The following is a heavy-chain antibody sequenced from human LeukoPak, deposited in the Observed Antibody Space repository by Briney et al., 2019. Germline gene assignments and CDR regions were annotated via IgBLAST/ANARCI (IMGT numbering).Heavy chain of an antibody. V-gene: IGHV4-39*01. CDR1: GGSIGSSSYY. CDR3: ADWYGSGDY. Sequence: SETLSLTCTVSGGSIGSSSYYWGWIRQPPGKGLEWIGSIYYSGSTYYNPSLKSRVSISVDTSKNQFSLKLSSVTAADTAVYYCADWYGSGDYWGQGTLVTVSS. CDR2: IYYSGST. J-gene: IGHJ4*02. D-gene: IGHD3-10*01.